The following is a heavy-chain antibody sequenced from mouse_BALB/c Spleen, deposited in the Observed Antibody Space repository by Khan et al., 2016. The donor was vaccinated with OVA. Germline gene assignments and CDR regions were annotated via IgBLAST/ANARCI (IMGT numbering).Heavy chain of an antibody. Sequence: QVQLQQSGAELVRPGSSVKISCKASGYAFSSYWMNWVKQRPGQGLEWIGQIYPGDGDTNYNGKFKGKATLTADKSSRTAYMMLSSLTSEDSAVYFCARKGDWGQPMDYWGQGTSVTVSS. CDR1: GYAFSSYW. J-gene: IGHJ4*01. CDR3: ARKGDWGQPMDY. D-gene: IGHD4-1*01. CDR2: IYPGDGDT. V-gene: IGHV1-80*01.